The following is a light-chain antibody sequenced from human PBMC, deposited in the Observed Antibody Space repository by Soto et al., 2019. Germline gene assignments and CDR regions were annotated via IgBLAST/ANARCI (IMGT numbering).Light chain of an antibody. Sequence: EIVLTQSPATLSLPPGERATLSCRASQSVSSYLAWFQQKPGQAPRLLIYDASNRATGIPARFSGSGSGTDFTLTISSLEPEDFAVYYCQQRSNWQRTFGQGTKVDIK. V-gene: IGKV3-11*01. CDR1: QSVSSY. J-gene: IGKJ1*01. CDR3: QQRSNWQRT. CDR2: DAS.